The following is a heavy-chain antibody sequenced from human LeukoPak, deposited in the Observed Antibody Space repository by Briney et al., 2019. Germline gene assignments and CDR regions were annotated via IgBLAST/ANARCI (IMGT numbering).Heavy chain of an antibody. J-gene: IGHJ4*02. CDR3: ARDWGCGDYQVIYYFDY. CDR1: GFTFSSYS. Sequence: GGSLRLSCAASGFTFSSYSMNWVRQAPGKGLEWVSSISSSSSYIYYADSVKGRFTISRDNAKNSLYLQMNSLGAEDTAVYYCARDWGCGDYQVIYYFDYWGQGTLVTVSS. V-gene: IGHV3-21*01. D-gene: IGHD4-17*01. CDR2: ISSSSSYI.